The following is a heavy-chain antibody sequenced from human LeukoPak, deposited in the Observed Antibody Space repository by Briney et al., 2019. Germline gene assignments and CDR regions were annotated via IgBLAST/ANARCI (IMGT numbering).Heavy chain of an antibody. V-gene: IGHV1-18*01. D-gene: IGHD1-26*01. J-gene: IGHJ4*02. CDR3: ARARGRGLIVGATIDY. Sequence: ASVKVSCKASGYTFTSYGISWVRQAPGQGLEWMGWISAYNGNTNYAQKLQGRVTMTTDTSTSTAYMELRSLGSDDTAVYCCARARGRGLIVGATIDYWGQGTLVTVSS. CDR2: ISAYNGNT. CDR1: GYTFTSYG.